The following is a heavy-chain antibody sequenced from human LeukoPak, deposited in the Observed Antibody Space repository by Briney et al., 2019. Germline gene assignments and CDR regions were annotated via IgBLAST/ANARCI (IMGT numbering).Heavy chain of an antibody. V-gene: IGHV3-30*04. CDR1: GFTFSSYA. D-gene: IGHD4-17*01. J-gene: IGHJ4*02. CDR3: ARDTARDYGDYSS. Sequence: GRSLRLSCAASGFTFSSYAMHWVRQAPGKGLEWVAVISYDGSNKYYADSVKGRFTISRDNSKNTLYLQMNGLRAEDTAVHYCARDTARDYGDYSSWGQGTLVTVSS. CDR2: ISYDGSNK.